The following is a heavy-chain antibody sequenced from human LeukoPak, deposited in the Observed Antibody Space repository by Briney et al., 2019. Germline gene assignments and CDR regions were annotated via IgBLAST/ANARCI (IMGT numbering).Heavy chain of an antibody. CDR1: GGTFSSYA. CDR3: ARGGGGATVE. V-gene: IGHV1-69*13. J-gene: IGHJ4*02. D-gene: IGHD1-26*01. Sequence: ASVKVSCKASGGTFSSYAISLARQAPGQGLEWMGGIIPIFGTANYAQKFQGRVTSTADESTSTAYMELSSLRSEDAAVYYCARGGGGATVEWGQGTLVTVSS. CDR2: IIPIFGTA.